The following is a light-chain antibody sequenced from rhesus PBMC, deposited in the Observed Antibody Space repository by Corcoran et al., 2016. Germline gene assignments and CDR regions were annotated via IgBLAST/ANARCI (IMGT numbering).Light chain of an antibody. CDR1: SSDVSAYNY. CDR2: EVS. CDR3: CSYAGSNTYM. Sequence: QAALTQPRSVSGSPGQSVTISCTGTSSDVSAYNYVSWYQHIPGTAPQLMISEVSQRPSGVSARFSGSKSGDTASLTIAGLQAADEADYYCCSYAGSNTYMFGSGTRLTVL. J-gene: IGLJ1*01. V-gene: IGLV2-32*02.